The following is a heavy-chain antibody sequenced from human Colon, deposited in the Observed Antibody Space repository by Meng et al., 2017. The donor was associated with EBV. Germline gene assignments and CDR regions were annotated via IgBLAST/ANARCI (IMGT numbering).Heavy chain of an antibody. CDR3: ARNGDYNPGLY. CDR1: GDSISNNW. J-gene: IGHJ4*02. V-gene: IGHV4-4*02. CDR2: IYHSGTT. Sequence: QRVGFGPDMWKPSGDLLLTGVASGDSISNNWWSWVRQPPGKGLEWIGEIYHSGTTNYNPSLRSRVTISVDKSKNQFSLQLTSVTAADTAVYYCARNGDYNPGLYWGQGTLVTVSS. D-gene: IGHD4-17*01.